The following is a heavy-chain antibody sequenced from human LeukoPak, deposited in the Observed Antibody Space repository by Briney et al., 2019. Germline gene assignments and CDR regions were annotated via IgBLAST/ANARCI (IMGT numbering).Heavy chain of an antibody. CDR1: GYTFTSYA. V-gene: IGHV1-3*01. J-gene: IGHJ6*02. CDR3: ARARDYYDSSGQDYGMDV. CDR2: INAGNGNT. Sequence: GASVKVSCKASGYTFTSYAMHWVRQAPGQRLEWMGWINAGNGNTKYSQKFQGRVTITRDTSASTAYMELSSLRSEDTAVYYCARARDYYDSSGQDYGMDVWGQGTTVTVSS. D-gene: IGHD3-22*01.